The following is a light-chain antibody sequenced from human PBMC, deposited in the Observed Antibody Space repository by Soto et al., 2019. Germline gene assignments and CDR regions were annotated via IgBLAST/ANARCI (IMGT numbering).Light chain of an antibody. Sequence: LPINPSPFPPSSSFRDRVTTTFPASQSISRWLGWYQQKAGKAPRLLIYDASSLESGVPPRFSGSGSGTEFTLTISGLQPDDFATYYCQQYNTYSRTFGQGTKV. J-gene: IGKJ1*01. CDR3: QQYNTYSRT. V-gene: IGKV1-5*01. CDR2: DAS. CDR1: QSISRW.